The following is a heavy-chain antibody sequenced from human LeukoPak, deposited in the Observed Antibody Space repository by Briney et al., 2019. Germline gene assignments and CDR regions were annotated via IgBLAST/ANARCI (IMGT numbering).Heavy chain of an antibody. CDR1: GGSISSYY. J-gene: IGHJ5*02. CDR2: IYYSGST. CDR3: ARLHYGSGSYYSNWFDP. V-gene: IGHV4-59*08. D-gene: IGHD3-10*01. Sequence: PSETLSLTCTVSGGSISSYYWSWIRQPPGKGLEWIGYIYYSGSTNYNPSLKSRVTISVDTSEDQFSLKLSSVTAADTAVYYCARLHYGSGSYYSNWFDPWGQGTLVTVSS.